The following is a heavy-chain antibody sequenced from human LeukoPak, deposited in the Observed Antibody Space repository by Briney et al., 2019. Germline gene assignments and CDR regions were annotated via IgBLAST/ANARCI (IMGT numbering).Heavy chain of an antibody. Sequence: AASVKVSCKASGGTFSSYAISWVRQAPGQGLEWMGGIIPIFGTANYAQKFQGRVTITADESTSTAYMELSSLRSEDTAVYYCAGKAYCGGDCYAYDAFDIWGQGTMVTVSS. J-gene: IGHJ3*02. V-gene: IGHV1-69*01. D-gene: IGHD2-21*02. CDR3: AGKAYCGGDCYAYDAFDI. CDR1: GGTFSSYA. CDR2: IIPIFGTA.